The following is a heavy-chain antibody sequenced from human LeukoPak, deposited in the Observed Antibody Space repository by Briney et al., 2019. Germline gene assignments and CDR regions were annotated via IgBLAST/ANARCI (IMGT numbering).Heavy chain of an antibody. CDR3: AKGGKIYYGSGKGFDY. V-gene: IGHV3-9*01. Sequence: GGSLRLSCAASGFTFDDYAMHWVRQAPGKGLEWVSGISWNSGSISYADSVKGRFTISRDNAKNSLYLQMNSLRAEDTALYYCAKGGKIYYGSGKGFDYWGQGTLVTVSS. CDR1: GFTFDDYA. CDR2: ISWNSGSI. J-gene: IGHJ4*02. D-gene: IGHD3-10*01.